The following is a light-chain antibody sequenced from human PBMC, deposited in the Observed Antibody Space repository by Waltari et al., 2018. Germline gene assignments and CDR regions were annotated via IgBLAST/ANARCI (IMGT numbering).Light chain of an antibody. J-gene: IGKJ5*01. CDR2: GAS. CDR1: QSVSSN. V-gene: IGKV3-15*01. CDR3: QQYNNLQVS. Sequence: TVRTHSPATRSVSQGERHTLSSSASQSVSSNLAWYQQKPGQAPRLLIYGASTRATGIPARFSGSGSATESTLTISSLQYEDFAIYYCQQYNNLQVSFGQGTRLEIK.